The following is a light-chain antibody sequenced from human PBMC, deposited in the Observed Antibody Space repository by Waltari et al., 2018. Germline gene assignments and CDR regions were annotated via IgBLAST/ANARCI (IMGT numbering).Light chain of an antibody. CDR1: SGDVGAYNY. Sequence: PGQSITISCTGTSGDVGAYNYVSWYQQHPGKAPKLMIFDVSNRPSGVSNRFSGSKSGNTASLTISGLQAEDEADYYCSSYISSSTLELFGGGTSLTVL. CDR2: DVS. CDR3: SSYISSSTLEL. J-gene: IGLJ2*01. V-gene: IGLV2-14*03.